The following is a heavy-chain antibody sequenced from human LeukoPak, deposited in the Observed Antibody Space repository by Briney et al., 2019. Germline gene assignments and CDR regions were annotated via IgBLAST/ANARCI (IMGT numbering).Heavy chain of an antibody. Sequence: PSETLSLTCTVSGDSISSYYWSWVRQPPGKGLEWVGYIYYSGSTNYNPSLKRRVTIPVSTSKNQFSLKLTSVTAAATAVYYCARDRTGWLAPDYWGQGILVTVYS. D-gene: IGHD6-19*01. CDR2: IYYSGST. CDR3: ARDRTGWLAPDY. CDR1: GDSISSYY. V-gene: IGHV4-59*01. J-gene: IGHJ4*02.